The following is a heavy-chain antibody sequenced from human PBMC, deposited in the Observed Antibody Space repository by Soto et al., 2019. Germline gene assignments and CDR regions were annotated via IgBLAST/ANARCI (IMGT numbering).Heavy chain of an antibody. V-gene: IGHV1-46*01. Sequence: GASVKVSCKASGYTVTSYYMHWVRQVPGQGLEWMGIINPKSGSTTYAEKFQGRVTMTRDTSTNTVYMELTSLTSGDTAVYYCAGAGIAYCTSTTCYLYYYVMDVWGQGTTVTVSS. D-gene: IGHD2-2*01. CDR3: AGAGIAYCTSTTCYLYYYVMDV. J-gene: IGHJ6*02. CDR2: INPKSGST. CDR1: GYTVTSYY.